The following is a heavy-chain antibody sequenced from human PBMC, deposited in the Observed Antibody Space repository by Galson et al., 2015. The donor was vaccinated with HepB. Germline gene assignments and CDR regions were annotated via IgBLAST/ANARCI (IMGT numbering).Heavy chain of an antibody. J-gene: IGHJ4*02. CDR1: GFTFSSYA. CDR2: ISYDGSNK. Sequence: SLRLSCAASGFTFSSYAMHWVRQAPGKGLEWVAVISYDGSNKYYADSVKGRFTISRDNSKNTLYLQMNSLRAEDTAVYYCARELYYDILTGYYAYAHDYWGQGTLVTVSS. V-gene: IGHV3-30-3*01. D-gene: IGHD3-9*01. CDR3: ARELYYDILTGYYAYAHDY.